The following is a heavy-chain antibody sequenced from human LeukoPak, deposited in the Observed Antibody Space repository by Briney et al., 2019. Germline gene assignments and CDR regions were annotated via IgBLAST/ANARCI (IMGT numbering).Heavy chain of an antibody. CDR2: ISSSGGTI. D-gene: IGHD2-8*02. J-gene: IGHJ4*02. V-gene: IGHV3-11*04. CDR3: ATGPSGYFFNY. CDR1: GFTFSDYY. Sequence: GGSQRLSCAASGFTFSDYYMTWIRQAPGQGPEWISYISSSGGTIFYADSVKGRFTISRDNAKNSVYLQMNSLRAEDTAVYYCATGPSGYFFNYWGQGTLVTVSS.